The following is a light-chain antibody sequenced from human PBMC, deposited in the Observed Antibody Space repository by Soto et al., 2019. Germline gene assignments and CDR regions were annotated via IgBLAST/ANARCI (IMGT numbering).Light chain of an antibody. CDR1: QSVSAY. V-gene: IGKV3-11*01. Sequence: EVVLTQSPASLSLSPGERATLSCRASQSVSAYLAWYQQKAGQAPRLLIYDVSNRAPGIPARFTGSGSGTDFTLTISSLEPEDSAVYYCQQRVHWLTFGGGTKV. CDR2: DVS. CDR3: QQRVHWLT. J-gene: IGKJ4*01.